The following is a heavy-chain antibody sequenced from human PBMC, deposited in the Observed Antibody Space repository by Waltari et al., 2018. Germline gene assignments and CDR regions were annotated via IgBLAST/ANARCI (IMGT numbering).Heavy chain of an antibody. CDR3: ARGGLRSQIAFDY. D-gene: IGHD3-3*01. J-gene: IGHJ4*02. CDR2: IYYSGST. V-gene: IGHV4-39*07. CDR1: GGSISSSSYY. Sequence: QLQLQESGPGLVKPSETLSLTCTVSGGSISSSSYYWGWIRQPPGKGLEWIGGIYYSGSTYSNPSLKSRVTISVDTSKNQFSLKLSSVTAADTAVYYCARGGLRSQIAFDYWGQGTLVTVSS.